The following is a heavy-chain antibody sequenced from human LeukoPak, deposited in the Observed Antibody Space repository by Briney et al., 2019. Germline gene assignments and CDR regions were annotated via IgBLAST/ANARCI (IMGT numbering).Heavy chain of an antibody. Sequence: SETLSLTCTVSGASINSHYWSWIRQPPGKGLEWIAYIYYSGSTYYNPSLKSRVTISVDTSKNQFSLKLSSVTAADTAVYYCARQPPLGRYFDWLLHPDAFDIWGQGTMVTVSS. CDR1: GASINSHY. D-gene: IGHD3-9*01. CDR2: IYYSGST. J-gene: IGHJ3*02. V-gene: IGHV4-59*04. CDR3: ARQPPLGRYFDWLLHPDAFDI.